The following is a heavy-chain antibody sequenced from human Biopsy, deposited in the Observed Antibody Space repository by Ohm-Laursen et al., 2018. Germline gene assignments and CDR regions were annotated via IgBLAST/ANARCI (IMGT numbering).Heavy chain of an antibody. D-gene: IGHD2/OR15-2a*01. CDR3: ARATNSTGWPYYYFYGMDV. J-gene: IGHJ6*02. CDR2: IYYSWST. V-gene: IGHV4-59*01. Sequence: TLSLTCTVSGGSISSDYWSWIRQTPGQGLEWIGNIYYSWSTNYNPSLKSRVTISVDTSKNQFSLRLNSVTAADTAVYYCARATNSTGWPYYYFYGMDVWGQGTTVTVSS. CDR1: GGSISSDY.